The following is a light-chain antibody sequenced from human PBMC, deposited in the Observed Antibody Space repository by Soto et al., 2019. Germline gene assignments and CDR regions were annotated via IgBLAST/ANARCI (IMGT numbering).Light chain of an antibody. V-gene: IGKV1-39*01. J-gene: IGKJ1*01. Sequence: DIQMTQSPSSLSASVGDRVTITCRASQTISTYLNWYQVKPGQAPKLLIYSASTLQIGVPSRFGGNGSGTHFTLTINTLQFDDFASYYCQSNYILSWTFGQGTKVDIK. CDR3: QSNYILSWT. CDR1: QTISTY. CDR2: SAS.